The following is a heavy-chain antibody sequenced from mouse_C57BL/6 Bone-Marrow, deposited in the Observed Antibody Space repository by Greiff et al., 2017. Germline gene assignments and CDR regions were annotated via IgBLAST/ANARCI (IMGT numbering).Heavy chain of an antibody. CDR3: AGNCDYYAMDY. J-gene: IGHJ4*01. Sequence: VQLQQSGPGLVQPSQSLSITCTVSGFSLTSYGVHWVRQSPGKGLEWLGVIWSGGSTDYHAAFISRLSISKDNSKSQVFFKMNSLQADDTAIYYCAGNCDYYAMDYWGQGTSVTVSS. V-gene: IGHV2-2*01. CDR1: GFSLTSYG. CDR2: IWSGGST.